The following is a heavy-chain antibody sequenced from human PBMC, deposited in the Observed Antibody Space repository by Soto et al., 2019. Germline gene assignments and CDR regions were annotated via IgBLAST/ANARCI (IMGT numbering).Heavy chain of an antibody. CDR3: ARRGGPGDY. D-gene: IGHD2-15*01. V-gene: IGHV3-11*01. CDR1: GFNFNDYY. Sequence: QVQLVESGGGLVKPGGSLRLSCAASGFNFNDYYMSWIRQAPGKGLEWLSYISHSGHITNYADSVKGRFTISRDNAKNSLYLQLNSLRVEDTAVYYCARRGGPGDYWGQGTPVTVSS. J-gene: IGHJ4*02. CDR2: ISHSGHIT.